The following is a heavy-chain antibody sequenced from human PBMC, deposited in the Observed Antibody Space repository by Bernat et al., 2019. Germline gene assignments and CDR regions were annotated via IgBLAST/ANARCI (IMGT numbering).Heavy chain of an antibody. CDR3: ARERTTVRGKWFDP. Sequence: QVQLVESGGGVVQPGRSLRLSCAASGFSFSSYAVHWVRQAPGKGLEWVAVISYDGSNKYYADSVKGRFTISRDNSKNTLYLQMNSLRAEDTAVYYCARERTTVRGKWFDPWGQGTLVTVSS. J-gene: IGHJ5*02. D-gene: IGHD4-17*01. CDR1: GFSFSSYA. V-gene: IGHV3-30*01. CDR2: ISYDGSNK.